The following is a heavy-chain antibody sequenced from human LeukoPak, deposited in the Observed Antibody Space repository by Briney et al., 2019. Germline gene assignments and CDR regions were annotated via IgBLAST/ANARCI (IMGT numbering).Heavy chain of an antibody. D-gene: IGHD4-23*01. CDR3: AKGMNGGKGIDY. CDR2: ISWNSGSI. Sequence: PGGSLRLACAASGFTFDDYAMHWVRQAPGKGLEWVSGISWNSGSIGYGDSVKGRFTFSRDNAKNSLYLQMNSLRGEDTALYYCAKGMNGGKGIDYWGQGTLVTVSS. CDR1: GFTFDDYA. J-gene: IGHJ4*02. V-gene: IGHV3-9*01.